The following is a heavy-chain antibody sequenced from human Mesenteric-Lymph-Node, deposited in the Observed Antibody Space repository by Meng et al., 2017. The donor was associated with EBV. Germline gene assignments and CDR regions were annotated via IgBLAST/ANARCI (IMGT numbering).Heavy chain of an antibody. J-gene: IGHJ4*02. CDR3: AKGPLLGGELSLEDY. CDR2: ISHSGST. V-gene: IGHV4-39*07. Sequence: QLPAQESGPGLGKPSEALSLTCTLSGDPLSPRAYYWSWIRQPPGKGLEWIGEISHSGSTNYNPSLKSRDTISVDTSKNQFSLKLSSVTAADTAVYYCAKGPLLGGELSLEDYWGQGTLVTVSS. D-gene: IGHD3-16*02. CDR1: GDPLSPRAYY.